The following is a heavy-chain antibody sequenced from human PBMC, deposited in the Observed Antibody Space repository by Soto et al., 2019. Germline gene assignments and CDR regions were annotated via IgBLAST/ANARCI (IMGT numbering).Heavy chain of an antibody. CDR1: GFAFTNAW. J-gene: IGHJ4*02. D-gene: IGHD4-17*01. V-gene: IGHV3-15*01. Sequence: EVELVESGGVLVKPGGSLRLSCAASGFAFTNAWMTWVRQAPGKALEWVGRIRSQIDGGTTDYAAPVQGRFTISRDDSKNTLYLQMNSLKTEDTAVYYCTTVAYGEYVSDYWGQGTLVTVSS. CDR3: TTVAYGEYVSDY. CDR2: IRSQIDGGTT.